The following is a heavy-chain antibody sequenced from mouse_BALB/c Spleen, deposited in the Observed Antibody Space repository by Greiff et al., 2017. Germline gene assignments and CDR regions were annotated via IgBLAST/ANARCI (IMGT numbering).Heavy chain of an antibody. CDR1: GFSLTSYG. J-gene: IGHJ3*01. CDR3: ASHRYGAY. CDR2: IWAGGST. Sequence: QVQLQHSGPGLVAPSQSLSITCTVSGFSLTSYGVHWVRQPPGKGLEWLGVIWAGGSTNYNSALMSRLSISKDNSKSQVFLKMNSLQTDDTAMYYCASHRYGAYWGQGTLVTVSA. V-gene: IGHV2-9*02. D-gene: IGHD2-14*01.